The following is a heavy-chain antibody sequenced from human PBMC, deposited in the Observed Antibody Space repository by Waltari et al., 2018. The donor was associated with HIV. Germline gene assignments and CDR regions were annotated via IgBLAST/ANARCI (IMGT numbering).Heavy chain of an antibody. V-gene: IGHV4-39*01. CDR3: ARLPMIVVVRYAFDI. Sequence: QLQLQESGSGLAKPSETLSLTCTVTGGSLRSSSYDWGWIRQPPGKGLEWIGSICYSGITYYNPSLKSRVTISVDTSKNQFSLKLSSVTAADTAVYYCARLPMIVVVRYAFDIWGQGTMVTVSS. CDR1: GGSLRSSSYD. J-gene: IGHJ3*02. D-gene: IGHD3-22*01. CDR2: ICYSGIT.